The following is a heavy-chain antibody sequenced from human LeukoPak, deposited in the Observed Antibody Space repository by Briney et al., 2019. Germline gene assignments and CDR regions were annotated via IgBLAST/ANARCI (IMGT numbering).Heavy chain of an antibody. Sequence: GGSLRLSCAASGFTFSSYWMSWVRQAPGKGLEWVANIKQDGSEKYYVDSVKGRFTISRDNAKNSLYLQMNSLRAEDTVVYYCARDDCSSISCYHNWFDPWGQGTLVTVPS. CDR2: IKQDGSEK. CDR3: ARDDCSSISCYHNWFDP. CDR1: GFTFSSYW. V-gene: IGHV3-7*01. J-gene: IGHJ5*02. D-gene: IGHD2-2*01.